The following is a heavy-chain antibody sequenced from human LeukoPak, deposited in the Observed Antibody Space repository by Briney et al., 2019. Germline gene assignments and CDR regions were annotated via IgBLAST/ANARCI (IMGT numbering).Heavy chain of an antibody. CDR1: GFTFSNYA. J-gene: IGHJ4*02. D-gene: IGHD3-10*01. Sequence: GRSLRLSCAASGFTFSNYAMHWVRQAPGKGLEWVANIKQDGSEKYYVDSVKGRFTISRDNAKNSLYLQMNSLRAEDTAVYYCASWKVIDYWGQGTLVTVSS. CDR3: ASWKVIDY. CDR2: IKQDGSEK. V-gene: IGHV3-7*01.